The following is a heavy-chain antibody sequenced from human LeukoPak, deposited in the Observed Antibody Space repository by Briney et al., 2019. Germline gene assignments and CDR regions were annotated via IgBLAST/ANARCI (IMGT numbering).Heavy chain of an antibody. CDR1: GFTFSHYS. CDR2: ISGSSSYI. Sequence: GGSLRLSCAASGFTFSHYSMNWVRQAPGKGLEWVSSISGSSSYIYYADSVKGRFTISRHNAKNSLFLEMNSLRAEDTAVYYCARDWEEYCSGGSCSSFQHWGQGTLVTVSS. V-gene: IGHV3-21*01. D-gene: IGHD2-15*01. CDR3: ARDWEEYCSGGSCSSFQH. J-gene: IGHJ1*01.